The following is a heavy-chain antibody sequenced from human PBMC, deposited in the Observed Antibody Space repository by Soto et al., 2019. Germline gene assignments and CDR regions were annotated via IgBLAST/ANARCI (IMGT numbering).Heavy chain of an antibody. Sequence: GGSLRLSCSASGFTFSSYAMHWVRQAPGKGLEYVSAISSNGGSTYYADSVKGRFTISRDNSKNTLYLQMSSLRAEDTAVYYCVKSMSLVTTVTNAVDYWGQGTLVTVSS. CDR3: VKSMSLVTTVTNAVDY. J-gene: IGHJ4*02. V-gene: IGHV3-64D*08. CDR1: GFTFSSYA. CDR2: ISSNGGST. D-gene: IGHD4-17*01.